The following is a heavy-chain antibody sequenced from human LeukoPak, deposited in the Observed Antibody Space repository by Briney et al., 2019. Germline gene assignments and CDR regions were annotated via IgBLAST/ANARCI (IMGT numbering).Heavy chain of an antibody. D-gene: IGHD3-22*01. J-gene: IGHJ4*02. V-gene: IGHV3-30*18. Sequence: GGSLRLSCAASGFTFSGYEMNWVRQAPGKGLEWVAVISYDGSNKYYADSVKGRFTISRDNSKNTLYLQMNSLRAEDTAVYYCAKDHSSSGYYHRSLDYWGQGTLVTVSS. CDR1: GFTFSGYE. CDR2: ISYDGSNK. CDR3: AKDHSSSGYYHRSLDY.